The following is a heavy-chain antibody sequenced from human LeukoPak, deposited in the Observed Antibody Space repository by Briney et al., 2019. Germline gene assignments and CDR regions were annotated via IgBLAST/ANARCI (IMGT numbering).Heavy chain of an antibody. D-gene: IGHD1-26*01. Sequence: SETLSLTCTVSGGSISSSSYYWGWIRQPPGKGLEWIGSIYYSGSTYYNPSLKSRVTISVDTSKNQFSLKLSSVTAADMAVYYCASLYSEYYYYYMDVWGKGTTVTVSS. CDR2: IYYSGST. CDR1: GGSISSSSYY. J-gene: IGHJ6*03. CDR3: ASLYSEYYYYYMDV. V-gene: IGHV4-39*07.